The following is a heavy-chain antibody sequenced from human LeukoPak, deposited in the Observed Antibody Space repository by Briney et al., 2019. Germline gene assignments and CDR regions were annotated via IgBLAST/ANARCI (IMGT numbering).Heavy chain of an antibody. Sequence: SSVKVSCKASGGTFSSYAISWVRQAPGQGLEWMGRIIPIFGTANYAQKFQGRVTITTDESTSTAYMELSSLRSEDTAVYYCARPRRDYYYYYYMDVWGKGTTVTVSS. CDR1: GGTFSSYA. CDR2: IIPIFGTA. J-gene: IGHJ6*03. CDR3: ARPRRDYYYYYYMDV. V-gene: IGHV1-69*05.